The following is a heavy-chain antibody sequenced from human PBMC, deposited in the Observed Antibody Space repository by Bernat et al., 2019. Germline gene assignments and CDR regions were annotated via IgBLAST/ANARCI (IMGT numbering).Heavy chain of an antibody. CDR3: GRGVWWGG. V-gene: IGHV3-7*03. CDR2: IKQDGSEK. D-gene: IGHD2-21*01. J-gene: IGHJ4*02. CDR1: GFTFTSYW. Sequence: EVQLVESGGGLVQPGGSLRLSCAASGFTFTSYWMSWVRQAPGKGREWVANIKQDGSEKYYVDSAKGRFTISRDNAKNSVYLQMNSLRVDDTAVYYCGRGVWWGGGGQGTLVTVSS.